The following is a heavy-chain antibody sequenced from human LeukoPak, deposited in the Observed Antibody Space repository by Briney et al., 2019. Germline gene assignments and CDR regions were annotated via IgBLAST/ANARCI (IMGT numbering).Heavy chain of an antibody. V-gene: IGHV3-23*01. CDR1: AFTFRSYA. D-gene: IGHD2-15*01. J-gene: IGHJ4*02. CDR3: ARDFCSAGSCYPDN. Sequence: SGGSLRLSCAASAFTFRSYAMSWVRQAGGKGLEWVSAISGSGGSTYYADSVKGRFTISRDNSKNTLHLQMNSLRVEDTAVYYCARDFCSAGSCYPDNWGQGTLVTVSS. CDR2: ISGSGGST.